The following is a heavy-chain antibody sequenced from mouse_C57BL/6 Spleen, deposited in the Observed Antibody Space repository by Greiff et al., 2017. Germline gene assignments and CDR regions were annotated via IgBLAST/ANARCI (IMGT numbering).Heavy chain of an antibody. J-gene: IGHJ3*01. Sequence: VQLQQSGAELVKPGASVKMSCKASGYTFTSYWITWVKQRPGQGLEWIGDIYPGSGSTNYNEKFKSKATLTVDTSSSTAYMQLSSLTSEDSAVYYCAGGYYDYDWFAYWGQGTLVTVSA. D-gene: IGHD2-4*01. CDR2: IYPGSGST. CDR1: GYTFTSYW. V-gene: IGHV1-55*01. CDR3: AGGYYDYDWFAY.